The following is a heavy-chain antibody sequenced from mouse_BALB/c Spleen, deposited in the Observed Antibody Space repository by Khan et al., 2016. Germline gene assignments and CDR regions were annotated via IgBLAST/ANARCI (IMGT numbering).Heavy chain of an antibody. CDR1: GFSLTNSG. Sequence: VQLQESGPGLVAPSQSLSITCTVSGFSLTNSGVHWVRQPPRKGLDWLGVIWAGGSTDYNLALMSRLSITRDTTQNQVFLKMNSLQTDDTAMYXSARDDQDFDAWFASWGQGTLVTVSA. V-gene: IGHV2-9*02. CDR2: IWAGGST. J-gene: IGHJ3*01. CDR3: ARDDQDFDAWFAS.